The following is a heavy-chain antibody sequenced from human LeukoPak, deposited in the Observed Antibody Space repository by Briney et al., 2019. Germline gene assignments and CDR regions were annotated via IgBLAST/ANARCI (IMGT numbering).Heavy chain of an antibody. CDR3: ARDYRGSYPNWFDP. V-gene: IGHV3-30-3*01. Sequence: GGSLRLSCAASGFTFSSYAMHWVRQAPGKGLEWVAVISYDGSNKYYADSVKGRFTISRDNSKNTLYLQMNSLRAEDTAVYYCARDYRGSYPNWFDPWGQGTLVTVSS. CDR1: GFTFSSYA. D-gene: IGHD1-26*01. CDR2: ISYDGSNK. J-gene: IGHJ5*02.